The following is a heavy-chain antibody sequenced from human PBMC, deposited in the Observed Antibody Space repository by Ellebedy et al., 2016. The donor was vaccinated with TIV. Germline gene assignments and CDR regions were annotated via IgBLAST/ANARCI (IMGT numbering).Heavy chain of an antibody. CDR1: GFTFSSYA. J-gene: IGHJ4*02. V-gene: IGHV3-23*01. Sequence: GGSLRLSCAASGFTFSSYAMSWVRQAPGKGLEWVSAISGSGGSTYYADSVKGRFTISRDNSKNTLYLQMNSLRAEDTAVYYCARDSGRDYGDSNFDYWGQGTLVTVSS. CDR3: ARDSGRDYGDSNFDY. D-gene: IGHD4-17*01. CDR2: ISGSGGST.